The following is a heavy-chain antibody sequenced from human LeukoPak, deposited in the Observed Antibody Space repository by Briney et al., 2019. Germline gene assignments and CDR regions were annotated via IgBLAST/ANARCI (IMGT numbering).Heavy chain of an antibody. V-gene: IGHV3-11*01. J-gene: IGHJ5*02. Sequence: PGGSLRLSCAASGFSFSDYYMSWIRQAPGKGLEWISYISGSGGTTYYADSVKGRFAISRDNAKNSLYLQMNSLRAEDTAVYYCAGGTRMIGPWGQGTLVTVSS. CDR2: ISGSGGTT. CDR1: GFSFSDYY. D-gene: IGHD3-16*01. CDR3: AGGTRMIGP.